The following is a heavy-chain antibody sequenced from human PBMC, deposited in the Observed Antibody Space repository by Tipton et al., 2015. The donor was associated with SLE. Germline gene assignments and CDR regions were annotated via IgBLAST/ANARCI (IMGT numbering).Heavy chain of an antibody. V-gene: IGHV4-39*07. D-gene: IGHD2-2*01. J-gene: IGHJ6*02. CDR2: IYYSGST. Sequence: TLSLTCTVSGGSISSSSYYWGWIRQPPGKGLEWIGSIYYSGSTYYNPSLKSRVTITVDMSKNQFSLRLISVTAADTAVYYCARGCSSSTCEPFYFFGMDVWGQGITVTVSS. CDR3: ARGCSSSTCEPFYFFGMDV. CDR1: GGSISSSSYY.